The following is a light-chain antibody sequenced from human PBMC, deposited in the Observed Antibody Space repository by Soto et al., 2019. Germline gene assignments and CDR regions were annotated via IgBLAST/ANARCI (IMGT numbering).Light chain of an antibody. J-gene: IGLJ3*02. Sequence: QSALPQPASVSGSPGQSITISCTGTNSEFGNYNLVSWYQQHPDKAPKLIIYEGSRRPSGISNRFSGSKLGNTASLTISGLQAEDEADYYCCSYAGSSTFVFGGGTKLTVL. CDR2: EGS. CDR3: CSYAGSSTFV. CDR1: NSEFGNYNL. V-gene: IGLV2-23*03.